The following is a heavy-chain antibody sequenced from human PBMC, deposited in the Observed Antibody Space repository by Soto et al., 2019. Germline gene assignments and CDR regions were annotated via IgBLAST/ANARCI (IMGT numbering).Heavy chain of an antibody. CDR3: AREDIAVAGHYYYYYGMDV. Sequence: GGSLRLSCAASGFTVSSNYMSWVRQAPGKGLEWVSVIYSGGSTYYADSVKGRFTISRDNSKNTLYLQMNSLRAEDTAVYYCAREDIAVAGHYYYYYGMDVWGQGTTVTVSS. V-gene: IGHV3-53*01. CDR2: IYSGGST. D-gene: IGHD6-19*01. J-gene: IGHJ6*02. CDR1: GFTVSSNY.